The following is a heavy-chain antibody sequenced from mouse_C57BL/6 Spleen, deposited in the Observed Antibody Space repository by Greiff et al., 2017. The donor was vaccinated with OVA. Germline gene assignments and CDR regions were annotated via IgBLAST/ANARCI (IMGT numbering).Heavy chain of an antibody. CDR2: IYPGDGDT. Sequence: VQLQQSGPALVKPGASVKISCKASGYAFSSSWMNWVKQRPGKGLEWIGRIYPGDGDTNYNGKFKGKATLTADKSSSTAYMQLSSLTSEDSAVYFCAGYYFDYWGQGTTLTVSS. CDR3: AGYYFDY. CDR1: GYAFSSSW. J-gene: IGHJ2*01. V-gene: IGHV1-82*01.